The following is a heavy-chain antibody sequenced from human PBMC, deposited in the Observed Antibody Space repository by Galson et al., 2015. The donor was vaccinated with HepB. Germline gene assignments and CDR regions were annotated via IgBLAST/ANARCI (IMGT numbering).Heavy chain of an antibody. CDR3: ARDGRRSPSYYYGMDV. V-gene: IGHV1-3*01. CDR2: INAGNGNT. J-gene: IGHJ6*02. CDR1: GYTFTSYA. Sequence: SVKVSCKASGYTFTSYAMHWVRQAPGQRLEWMGWINAGNGNTKYSQKFQGRVTITRDTSASTAYVELSSLRSEDTAVYYCARDGRRSPSYYYGMDVWGQGTTVTVSS. D-gene: IGHD1-26*01.